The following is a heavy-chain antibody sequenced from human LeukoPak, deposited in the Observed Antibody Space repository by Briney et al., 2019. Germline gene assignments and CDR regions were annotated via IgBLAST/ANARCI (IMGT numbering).Heavy chain of an antibody. Sequence: ASVKVSCKASGYTFTSYGISWVRQAPGQGLEWMGWISAYNGNTNYAQKLQGRVTMTTDTSTSTAYMELRSLRSGDTAVYYCARDLGCSSTSCYTSDFDYWGQGTLVTVSS. CDR2: ISAYNGNT. CDR3: ARDLGCSSTSCYTSDFDY. J-gene: IGHJ4*02. D-gene: IGHD2-2*02. CDR1: GYTFTSYG. V-gene: IGHV1-18*01.